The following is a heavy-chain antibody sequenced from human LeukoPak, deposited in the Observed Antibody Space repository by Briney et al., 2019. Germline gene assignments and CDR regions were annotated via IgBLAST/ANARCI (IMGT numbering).Heavy chain of an antibody. CDR3: ARAKWLQYLIDY. J-gene: IGHJ4*02. CDR2: INHNGNVN. D-gene: IGHD5-24*01. Sequence: GGSLRLSCAASGFTFSSYWMNWARQAPGKGLEWVASINHNGNVNYYVDSVKGRFTISRDNAKNSLYLQMSNLRAEDTAVYYCARAKWLQYLIDYWGQGTLVTVSS. CDR1: GFTFSSYW. V-gene: IGHV3-7*03.